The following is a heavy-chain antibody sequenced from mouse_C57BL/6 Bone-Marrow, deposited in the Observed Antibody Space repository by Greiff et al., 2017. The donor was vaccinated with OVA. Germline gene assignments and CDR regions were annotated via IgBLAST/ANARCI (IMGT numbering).Heavy chain of an antibody. V-gene: IGHV2-2*01. CDR1: GFSLTSYG. Sequence: VQLQESGPGLVQPSQSLSITCTVSGFSLTSYGVHWVRQSPGKGLEWLGVIWSGGSTDYNAAFISRLSISKDNSKSQVFFKMNSLQADDTAIYYCARNFDYYGSSPFAYWGQGTLVTVSA. D-gene: IGHD1-1*01. J-gene: IGHJ3*01. CDR3: ARNFDYYGSSPFAY. CDR2: IWSGGST.